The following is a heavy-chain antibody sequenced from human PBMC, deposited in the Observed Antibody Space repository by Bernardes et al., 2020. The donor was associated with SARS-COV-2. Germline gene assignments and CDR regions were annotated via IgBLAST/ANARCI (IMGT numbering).Heavy chain of an antibody. CDR3: AKDFPSYGTYHQLLSFGLLGYYYGMDV. J-gene: IGHJ6*02. CDR1: GFTFSSYG. Sequence: GGSLRLSCAASGFTFSSYGMHWVRQAPGKGLEWVAVISYDGSNKYYADSVKGRFTISRDNSKNTLYLQMNSLRAEDTAVYYCAKDFPSYGTYHQLLSFGLLGYYYGMDVWGQGTTVTVSS. D-gene: IGHD2-2*01. V-gene: IGHV3-30*18. CDR2: ISYDGSNK.